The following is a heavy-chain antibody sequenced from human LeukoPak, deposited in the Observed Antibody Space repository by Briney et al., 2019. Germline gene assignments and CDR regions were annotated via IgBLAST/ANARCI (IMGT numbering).Heavy chain of an antibody. Sequence: GASVEVSCKASGGTFSSYAVSWVRQAPGQGLEWMGGIIPIFGTANYAQKFQGRVTITADKSTSTAYMELSSLRSEDTAVYYCARESCYDNRAEVDAFDIWGQGTMVTVSS. V-gene: IGHV1-69*06. CDR2: IIPIFGTA. CDR3: ARESCYDNRAEVDAFDI. CDR1: GGTFSSYA. J-gene: IGHJ3*02. D-gene: IGHD3-22*01.